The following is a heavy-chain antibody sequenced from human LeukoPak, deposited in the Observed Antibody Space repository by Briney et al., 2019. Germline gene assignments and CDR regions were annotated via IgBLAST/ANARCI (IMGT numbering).Heavy chain of an antibody. CDR2: INPNSGGT. CDR1: GYTFTGYY. D-gene: IGHD2-21*02. Sequence: ASVKVSCKASGYTFTGYYMHWVGQAPGQGLEWMGWINPNSGGTNYANKLHVRVTMTRDRSISTAYMEVSRLRSDDTAVYYCARDACGGDCYSKFYYFDDWGQGTLVTVSS. J-gene: IGHJ4*02. CDR3: ARDACGGDCYSKFYYFDD. V-gene: IGHV1-2*07.